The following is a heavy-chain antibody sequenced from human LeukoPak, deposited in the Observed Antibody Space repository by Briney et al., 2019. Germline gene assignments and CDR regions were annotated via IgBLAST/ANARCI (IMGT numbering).Heavy chain of an antibody. CDR3: VKDSPPRYSGSPPAY. CDR1: GFTFSSYG. D-gene: IGHD1-26*01. V-gene: IGHV3-30*18. Sequence: PGGSLRLSCAASGFTFSSYGMHWVRQAPGKGLEWVAVISYDGSNKYYADSVKGRFTISRDNSKNSLYLQMNSLRADDTAVYYCVKDSPPRYSGSPPAYGGQGTLVTVSS. J-gene: IGHJ4*02. CDR2: ISYDGSNK.